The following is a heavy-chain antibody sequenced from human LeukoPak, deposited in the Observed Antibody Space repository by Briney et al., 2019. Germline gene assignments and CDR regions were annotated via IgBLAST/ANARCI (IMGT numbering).Heavy chain of an antibody. D-gene: IGHD3-10*01. J-gene: IGHJ4*02. Sequence: GGSLRLSCAASGFTFSDYYMSRIRQAPGKGLEWVSYISNSGGATSYGDSVRGRFTISRDNSKNSLYLEMNSLRAEDTAIYYCARESYYGSGTYFNFDYWGQGILVTVSS. CDR3: ARESYYGSGTYFNFDY. CDR2: ISNSGGAT. CDR1: GFTFSDYY. V-gene: IGHV3-11*01.